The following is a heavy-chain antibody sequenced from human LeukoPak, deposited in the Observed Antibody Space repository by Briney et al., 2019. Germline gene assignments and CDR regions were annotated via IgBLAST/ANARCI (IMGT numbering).Heavy chain of an antibody. Sequence: PGGSLRLSCAASGFTVSSNYMSWVRQAPGKGLEWVSVIYSGGSTYYADSVKGRFTISRDNSKNTLYLQMNSLRAEDTAVYYCARCDFWSGYYGAFDIWGQGTMVTVSS. J-gene: IGHJ3*02. V-gene: IGHV3-53*01. CDR2: IYSGGST. D-gene: IGHD3-3*01. CDR1: GFTVSSNY. CDR3: ARCDFWSGYYGAFDI.